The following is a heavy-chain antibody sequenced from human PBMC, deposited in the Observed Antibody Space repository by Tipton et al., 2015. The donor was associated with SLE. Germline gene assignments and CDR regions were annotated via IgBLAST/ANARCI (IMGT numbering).Heavy chain of an antibody. J-gene: IGHJ5*02. Sequence: SLRLSCAASGFTFSDYSMNWVRQAPGKGLEWVASISYSSEYIYYADSVKGRFTISRDNAYSSLYLQMNSLRAEDTAVYYCARDLWRRWFDPWGQGTLVTVSS. V-gene: IGHV3-21*01. CDR2: ISYSSEYI. CDR3: ARDLWRRWFDP. CDR1: GFTFSDYS. D-gene: IGHD3-10*01.